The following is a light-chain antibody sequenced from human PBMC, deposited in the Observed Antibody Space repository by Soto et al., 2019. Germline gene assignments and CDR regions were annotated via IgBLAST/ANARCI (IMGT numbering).Light chain of an antibody. CDR1: SSDVGGYNY. CDR3: CSYAGSDSVV. Sequence: QSALTQPRSVSGSPGQSVTFSCTGTSSDVGGYNYVSWYQQHPGKAPKLMIYAVAKRPSGVPDRFSGSKSGNMASLTISGLQAEDEADSYCCSYAGSDSVVFGGGTKLTVL. V-gene: IGLV2-11*01. CDR2: AVA. J-gene: IGLJ3*02.